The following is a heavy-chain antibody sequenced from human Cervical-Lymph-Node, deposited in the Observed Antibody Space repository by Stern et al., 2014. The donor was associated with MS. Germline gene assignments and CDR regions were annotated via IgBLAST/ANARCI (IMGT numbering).Heavy chain of an antibody. Sequence: EVQLVESGGGSVQPGGSLRLSCVGSGYIFRNNGMSWVRQAPGKGLEWVSGISASGGTTYYADSVKGRFTVSRDNFENTLYLQMNKLKVDDTAVYYCAKDYGGWNHESWGQGVLVIVSS. D-gene: IGHD4-23*01. J-gene: IGHJ4*02. CDR2: ISASGGTT. CDR1: GYIFRNNG. CDR3: AKDYGGWNHES. V-gene: IGHV3-23*04.